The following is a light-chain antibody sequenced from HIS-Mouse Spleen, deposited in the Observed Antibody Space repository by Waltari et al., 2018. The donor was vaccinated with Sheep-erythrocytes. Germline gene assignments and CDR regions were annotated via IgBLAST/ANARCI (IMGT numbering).Light chain of an antibody. CDR3: CSYAGSYNHV. CDR1: SRAVGGYNY. Sequence: QSALTQPRSVSGSPVQSVTIACTGTSRAVGGYNYVSWNQQHPGKAPKLMSYEVSKRPSGVPDRFSGSKSGNTASLTISGLQAEDEADYYCCSYAGSYNHVFATGTKVTVL. J-gene: IGLJ1*01. V-gene: IGLV2-11*01. CDR2: EVS.